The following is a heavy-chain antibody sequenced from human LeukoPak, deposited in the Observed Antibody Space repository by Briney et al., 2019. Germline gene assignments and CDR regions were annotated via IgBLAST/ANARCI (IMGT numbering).Heavy chain of an antibody. Sequence: PSETLSLTCTVSGYSITSGYYWGWIRQPPGKGLEWIGSIYHSGSTFYNPSLKSRVTISVDTPKNQFSLKLSSVTAADTAVYYCARDQDYYGSGSYGPDYWGQGNLVTVSS. CDR3: ARDQDYYGSGSYGPDY. V-gene: IGHV4-38-2*02. CDR2: IYHSGST. CDR1: GYSITSGYY. J-gene: IGHJ4*02. D-gene: IGHD3-10*01.